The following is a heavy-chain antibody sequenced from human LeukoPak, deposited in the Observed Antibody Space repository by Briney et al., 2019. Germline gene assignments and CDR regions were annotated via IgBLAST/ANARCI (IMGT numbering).Heavy chain of an antibody. Sequence: SQPLSLPCAVSGVSTSSGGYSWSCIPQPPGKGLEWIGYMYHSGSTYYNPSLKSRVTISIDRSKNHFSLKLSSVTAADTAVYYCARGREAVSVWFEGWFDPWGQGTLVTVSS. D-gene: IGHD3-10*01. CDR3: ARGREAVSVWFEGWFDP. CDR1: GVSTSSGGYS. J-gene: IGHJ5*02. V-gene: IGHV4-30-2*01. CDR2: MYHSGST.